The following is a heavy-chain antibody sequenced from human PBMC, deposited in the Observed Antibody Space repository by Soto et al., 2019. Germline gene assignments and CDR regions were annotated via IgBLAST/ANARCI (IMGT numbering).Heavy chain of an antibody. CDR2: ISFDGSNR. V-gene: IGHV3-30*18. D-gene: IGHD2-15*01. J-gene: IGHJ4*02. CDR1: GFTFSNYA. Sequence: QVQLVDSGGGGVQPGGSLRLSCAASGFTFSNYAMHWVRQAPGKGLEWVAIISFDGSNRFYRDSVKGRFTISRDNSKNTLYLEMSSLRAEDTAVYFCAKDLSYCSGGSCYQHDGSDNWGQGTLVTVSS. CDR3: AKDLSYCSGGSCYQHDGSDN.